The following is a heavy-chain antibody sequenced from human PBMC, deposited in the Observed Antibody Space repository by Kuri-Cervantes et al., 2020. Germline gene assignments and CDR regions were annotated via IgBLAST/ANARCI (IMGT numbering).Heavy chain of an antibody. CDR1: GGTFSSYA. D-gene: IGHD2-15*01. Sequence: ASVKVSCKASGGTFSSYAISWVRQAPGKGLEWMGGFDPEDGETIYAPKFQGRVTMTEDTSTDTAYMELSSLRSEDTAVYYCATASPFSVVVVAATFVAFDIWGQGTMVTVSS. V-gene: IGHV1-24*01. CDR2: FDPEDGET. CDR3: ATASPFSVVVVAATFVAFDI. J-gene: IGHJ3*02.